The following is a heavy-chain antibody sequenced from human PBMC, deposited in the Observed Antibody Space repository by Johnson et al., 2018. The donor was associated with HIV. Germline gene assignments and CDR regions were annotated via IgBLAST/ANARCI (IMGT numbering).Heavy chain of an antibody. V-gene: IGHV3-30*09. CDR1: GFTFSSYA. D-gene: IGHD4-23*01. CDR3: ASGEDYGGNYGAFDI. J-gene: IGHJ3*02. Sequence: QVQLVESGGGVVQPGRSLRLSCAASGFTFSSYAIHWVRQAPGKGLEWVAVISYDGSKKYYADSVKGRFAISRDNSKNTLHLQMNSLRAEDTAVYYCASGEDYGGNYGAFDIWGQGTMVTVSS. CDR2: ISYDGSKK.